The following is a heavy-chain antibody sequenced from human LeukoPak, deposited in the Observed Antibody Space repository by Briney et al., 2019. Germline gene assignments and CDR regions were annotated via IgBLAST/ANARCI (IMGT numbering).Heavy chain of an antibody. J-gene: IGHJ4*02. CDR1: GGSFSGYY. CDR3: ARGGGYSSPREIDY. D-gene: IGHD6-13*01. V-gene: IGHV4-34*01. CDR2: INHSGST. Sequence: PSETLSLTCAVHGGSFSGYYWSWIRQPPGKGLEWIGEINHSGSTNYNPSLKSRVTISVDTSKNQFSLKLSSVTAADTAVYYCARGGGYSSPREIDYWGQGTLVTVSS.